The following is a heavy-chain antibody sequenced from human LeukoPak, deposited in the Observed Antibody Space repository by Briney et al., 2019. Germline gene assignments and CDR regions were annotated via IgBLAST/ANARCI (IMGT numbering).Heavy chain of an antibody. CDR1: GDSVSSNSAA. Sequence: SQTLSLTCAISGDSVSSNSAAWNWIRQSPSRGLEWLGRTYYRSKWYNDYAVSVKSRITINPDTSKNQFSLQLNSVTPEDTAVYYCARDPAYYDILTGHSPRYYYYYMDVWGKGTTVTVSS. CDR2: TYYRSKWYN. V-gene: IGHV6-1*01. CDR3: ARDPAYYDILTGHSPRYYYYYMDV. D-gene: IGHD3-9*01. J-gene: IGHJ6*03.